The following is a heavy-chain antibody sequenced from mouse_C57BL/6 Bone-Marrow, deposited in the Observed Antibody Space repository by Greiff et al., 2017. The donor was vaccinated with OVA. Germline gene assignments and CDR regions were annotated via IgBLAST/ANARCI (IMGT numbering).Heavy chain of an antibody. D-gene: IGHD2-2*01. CDR2: IDPENGDT. CDR3: TTEGNYGYVDV. Sequence: VQLQQSGAELVRPGASVKLSCTASGFNIKDDYMHWVKQRPEQGLEWIGWIDPENGDTEYASKFQGKATITADTSSNTAYLQLSSLTSEDTAVYYCTTEGNYGYVDVWGQGTSVTVSS. V-gene: IGHV14-4*01. J-gene: IGHJ4*01. CDR1: GFNIKDDY.